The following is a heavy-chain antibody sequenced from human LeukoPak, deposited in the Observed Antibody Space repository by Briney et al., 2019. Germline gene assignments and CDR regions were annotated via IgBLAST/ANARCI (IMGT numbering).Heavy chain of an antibody. Sequence: PSETLSLTCTVSGDSLRSYHWSWIRQPLGKGLEWIGHIYYSGRTNYNPSLRSRVTISVDTSKNQFSLKLTSVTAADTAVYYCAKHEGTAGPFDSWGQGTLVTVSS. J-gene: IGHJ4*02. CDR3: AKHEGTAGPFDS. CDR1: GDSLRSYH. V-gene: IGHV4-59*08. CDR2: IYYSGRT. D-gene: IGHD6-13*01.